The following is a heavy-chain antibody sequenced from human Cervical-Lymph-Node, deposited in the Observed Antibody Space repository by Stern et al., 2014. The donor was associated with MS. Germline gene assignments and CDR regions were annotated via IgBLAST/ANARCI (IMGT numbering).Heavy chain of an antibody. D-gene: IGHD3-10*01. J-gene: IGHJ4*02. V-gene: IGHV3-30-3*01. CDR1: GFTFSPYA. CDR3: ARGGRGVGLEY. Sequence: QVQLVESGGGVVQPGRSLSLSCVASGFTFSPYAMHWVRQAPGQGLEWVAFVSYDGTQRNSTDSVKARFTISRDNSKNTLYLHMNSLRDEDTAVYFCARGGRGVGLEYWGQGALVTVSS. CDR2: VSYDGTQR.